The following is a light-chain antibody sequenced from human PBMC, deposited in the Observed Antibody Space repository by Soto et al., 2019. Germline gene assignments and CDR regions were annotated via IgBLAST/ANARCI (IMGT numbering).Light chain of an antibody. V-gene: IGLV2-23*01. Sequence: QSVLTQPASVSGSPGQSITISCTGTSSDVGSYNFVSWYQQHPGKAPKLMIYEGSKRPSGVSNRFSGSKSDNTASLTISGLQAEDEADYYCCSYAGSSTHVVFGGGTQLTVL. CDR3: CSYAGSSTHVV. CDR2: EGS. J-gene: IGLJ2*01. CDR1: SSDVGSYNF.